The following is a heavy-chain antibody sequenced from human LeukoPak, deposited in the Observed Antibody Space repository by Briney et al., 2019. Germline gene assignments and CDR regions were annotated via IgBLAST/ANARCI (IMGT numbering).Heavy chain of an antibody. Sequence: SETLSLTCTVSGGSIKSDSHYWGWIRQPPGKGLEWIGNVYYTGGTYANPSVKSRVTISIDTSQNQFSLKLSSVTAADTAVYYCARGRRGRRSFDYWGQGTLVTVSS. CDR2: VYYTGGT. CDR3: ARGRRGRRSFDY. J-gene: IGHJ4*02. D-gene: IGHD1-14*01. CDR1: GGSIKSDSHY. V-gene: IGHV4-39*07.